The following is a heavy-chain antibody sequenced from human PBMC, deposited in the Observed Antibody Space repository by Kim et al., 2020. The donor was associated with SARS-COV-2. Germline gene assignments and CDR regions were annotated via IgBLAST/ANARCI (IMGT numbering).Heavy chain of an antibody. J-gene: IGHJ4*02. CDR3: ARDGDS. CDR2: DGTTK. V-gene: IGHV3-33*01. Sequence: DGTTKYYPDSVKGRFTISRDNSKSTLYLQMDSLRDEDTAVYYCARDGDSWGQGTLVTVSS.